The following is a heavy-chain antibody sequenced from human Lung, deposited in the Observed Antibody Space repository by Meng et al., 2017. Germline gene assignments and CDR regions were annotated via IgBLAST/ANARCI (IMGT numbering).Heavy chain of an antibody. D-gene: IGHD6-13*01. CDR1: GFSFTDAW. Sequence: EVGRVGPGGGLVKPGGSLRLSCVASGFSFTDAWMSWVRQAPGKGLEWVGRIKSNSDGGTTDYAAPVKGGFTISRDDSKNTLYLQMNSLITEDTAVYFCATGAAAADHWGQGTLVTVSS. J-gene: IGHJ4*02. V-gene: IGHV3-15*01. CDR3: ATGAAAADH. CDR2: IKSNSDGGTT.